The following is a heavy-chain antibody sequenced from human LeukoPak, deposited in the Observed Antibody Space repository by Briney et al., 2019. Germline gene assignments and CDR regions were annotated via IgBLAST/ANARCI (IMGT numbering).Heavy chain of an antibody. J-gene: IGHJ6*04. CDR3: AELGITMIGGV. CDR2: ISSSSSYI. Sequence: GGSLRLSCAASGFTFSTYSMNWVRQAPGKGLEWVSYISSSSSYIYYADSVKGRFTISRDNAKNSLYLQMNSLRAEDTAVYYCAELGITMIGGVWGKGTTVTISS. CDR1: GFTFSTYS. D-gene: IGHD3-10*02. V-gene: IGHV3-21*05.